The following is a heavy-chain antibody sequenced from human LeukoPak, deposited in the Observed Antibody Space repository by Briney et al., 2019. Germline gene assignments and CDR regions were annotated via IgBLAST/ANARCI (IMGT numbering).Heavy chain of an antibody. D-gene: IGHD6-13*01. CDR3: ARGPYSSSWYGGGYYFDY. J-gene: IGHJ4*02. CDR2: INWNGDST. CDR1: GFTFDDYG. V-gene: IGHV3-20*01. Sequence: GGSLRLSCAASGFTFDDYGMSWVRQAPGKGLEWVSGINWNGDSTGYADSVKGRFTISRDNAKNSLYLQMNSLRAEDTALYHCARGPYSSSWYGGGYYFDYWGQGALVTVSS.